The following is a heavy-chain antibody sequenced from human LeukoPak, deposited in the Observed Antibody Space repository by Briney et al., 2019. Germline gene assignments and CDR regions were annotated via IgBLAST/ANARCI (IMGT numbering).Heavy chain of an antibody. CDR3: ARTRTFDY. CDR2: VSPSGGAI. J-gene: IGHJ4*02. V-gene: IGHV3-48*02. Sequence: GGSLRLSCAASGFTVSSNFMSWVRQAPGKGLEWVSYVSPSGGAIFYADSVKGRLTISRDNAKNSLYLQMNSLRDEDTAVYYCARTRTFDYWGQGTLVTVSS. CDR1: GFTVSSNF.